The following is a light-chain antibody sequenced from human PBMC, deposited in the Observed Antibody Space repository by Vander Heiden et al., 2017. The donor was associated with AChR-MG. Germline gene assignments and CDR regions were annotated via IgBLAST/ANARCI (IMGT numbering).Light chain of an antibody. Sequence: ELVMPQSPATLSVSPGERATLSCRASQSVSSNLAWYQQKPGQAPRLLIYGASTRATGIPARFSGGGSGTEFTLTISSLQSEDFAVYYCQQYHNWPPLTFGGGTKVEIK. CDR1: QSVSSN. CDR3: QQYHNWPPLT. V-gene: IGKV3-15*01. CDR2: GAS. J-gene: IGKJ4*01.